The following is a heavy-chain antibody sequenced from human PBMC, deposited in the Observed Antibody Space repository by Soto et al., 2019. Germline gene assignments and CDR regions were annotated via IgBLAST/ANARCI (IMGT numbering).Heavy chain of an antibody. V-gene: IGHV4-34*01. CDR2: INHSGST. J-gene: IGHJ6*02. CDR3: ARTDYYGSGSPYYYGMDV. D-gene: IGHD3-10*01. Sequence: LSLTCAVYGGSFSGYYWSWIRQPPGKGLEWIGEINHSGSTNYNPSLKSRVTISVDTSKNQFSLKLSSVTAADTAVYYCARTDYYGSGSPYYYGMDVWGQGTTVTVSS. CDR1: GGSFSGYY.